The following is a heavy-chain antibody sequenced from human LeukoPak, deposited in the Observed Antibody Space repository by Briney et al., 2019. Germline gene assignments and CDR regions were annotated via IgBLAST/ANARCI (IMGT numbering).Heavy chain of an antibody. V-gene: IGHV3-21*01. CDR3: ARDRQMVREFDY. D-gene: IGHD3-10*01. CDR2: ISNSSGYI. Sequence: GGSLRLSCAASGFTFSSYSMNWVRQAPGKGLEWVSSISNSSGYIYYADSVKGRFTISRDNAKNSLYLQMNSLRAEDTAVYYCARDRQMVREFDYWGQGTLVTVSS. J-gene: IGHJ4*02. CDR1: GFTFSSYS.